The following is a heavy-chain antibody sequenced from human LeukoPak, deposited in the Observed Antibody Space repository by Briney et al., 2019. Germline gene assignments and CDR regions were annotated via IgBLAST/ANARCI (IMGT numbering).Heavy chain of an antibody. J-gene: IGHJ4*02. CDR1: GYTLTELS. D-gene: IGHD3-22*01. CDR2: FDPEDGET. V-gene: IGHV1-24*01. CDR3: ATVGYDSSGPNLGY. Sequence: ASVKVSCKVSGYTLTELSMHWVRQAPGKGLEWMGGFDPEDGETIYAQKFQGRVTMTEDSSTDTAYVELSSLRSEDTAVYYCATVGYDSSGPNLGYWGQGTLVTVSS.